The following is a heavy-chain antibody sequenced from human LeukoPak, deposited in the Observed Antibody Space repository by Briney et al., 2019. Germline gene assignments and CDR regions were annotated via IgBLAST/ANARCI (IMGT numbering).Heavy chain of an antibody. CDR2: ISGSGDST. D-gene: IGHD6-19*01. CDR1: GFTFSSYA. J-gene: IGHJ4*02. Sequence: GGPLRLSCAASGFTFSSYAINWVPQAPGTGLEWVSAISGSGDSTFYADSVKGRFTISRDNSKNTLYLQMSSLRAEDTAVYYCAKTPHGYSSGWNYFDYWGQGTLVTVSS. CDR3: AKTPHGYSSGWNYFDY. V-gene: IGHV3-23*01.